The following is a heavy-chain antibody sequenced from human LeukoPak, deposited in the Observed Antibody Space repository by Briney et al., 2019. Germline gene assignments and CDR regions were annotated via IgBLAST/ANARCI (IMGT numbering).Heavy chain of an antibody. CDR3: ARVRDYTAGDYYFDY. V-gene: IGHV4-34*01. CDR1: GGSFSGYY. Sequence: SETLSLTCAVYGGSFSGYYWSWIRQPPGKGLEWIGEINHSGSTNYNPSLKSRVTISVDKSKNQFSLKLSSVTAADTAVYYCARVRDYTAGDYYFDYWGQGTLVTVSS. CDR2: INHSGST. J-gene: IGHJ4*02. D-gene: IGHD2-2*02.